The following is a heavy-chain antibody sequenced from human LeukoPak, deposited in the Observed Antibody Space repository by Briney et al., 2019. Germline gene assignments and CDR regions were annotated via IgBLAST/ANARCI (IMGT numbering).Heavy chain of an antibody. D-gene: IGHD4-17*01. V-gene: IGHV3-23*01. Sequence: GGSLRLSCAASGFTFSSYAMSWVRQAPGKGLEWVSAISGSGGSTYYADSVKGRFTISRDSSKNTLYLQMNSLRAEDTAVYYCAKDRKRHTSPTVTNEEDYWGQGTLVTVSS. CDR2: ISGSGGST. CDR3: AKDRKRHTSPTVTNEEDY. J-gene: IGHJ4*02. CDR1: GFTFSSYA.